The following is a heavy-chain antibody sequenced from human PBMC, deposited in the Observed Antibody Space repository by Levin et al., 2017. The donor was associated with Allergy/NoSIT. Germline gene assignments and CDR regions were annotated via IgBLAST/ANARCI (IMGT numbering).Heavy chain of an antibody. D-gene: IGHD5-18*01. CDR1: GYTFTSYG. CDR2: ISAYNGNT. V-gene: IGHV1-18*01. CDR3: ATIRDTAMAYDAFDI. J-gene: IGHJ3*02. Sequence: ASVKVSCKASGYTFTSYGISWVRQAPGQGLEWMGWISAYNGNTNYAQKLQGRVTMTTDTSTSTAYMELRSLRSDDTAVYYCATIRDTAMAYDAFDIWGQGTMVTVSS.